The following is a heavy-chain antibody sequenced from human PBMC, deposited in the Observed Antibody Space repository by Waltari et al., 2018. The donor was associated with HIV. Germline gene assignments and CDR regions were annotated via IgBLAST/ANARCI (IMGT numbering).Heavy chain of an antibody. CDR2: INTKTGNP. D-gene: IGHD6-19*01. Sequence: QVQLVQSGSELKKPGASVKVSCKASGYTFTNNAVNWVRQAPGQGLEWMGWINTKTGNPTYAQGFTVRFVFSLDTSVSTAYLQISSLKAEDTAFYYCARYTTGWYDSWGQGTLVTVSS. CDR3: ARYTTGWYDS. CDR1: GYTFTNNA. J-gene: IGHJ5*01. V-gene: IGHV7-4-1*02.